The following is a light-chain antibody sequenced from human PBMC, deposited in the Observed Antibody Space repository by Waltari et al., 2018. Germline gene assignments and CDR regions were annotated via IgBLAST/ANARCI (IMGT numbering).Light chain of an antibody. CDR3: QVHKHY. V-gene: IGKV1-5*03. Sequence: DIQMTQSPSTLSASVGDRVTITCRASQSISNWLAWYQQKPGKPPKLLIYRASSLDGGGPLRCSGSGSVTEFTLTISSLQPDDFATYYCQVHKHYFGQGTKLEIK. CDR2: RAS. J-gene: IGKJ2*01. CDR1: QSISNW.